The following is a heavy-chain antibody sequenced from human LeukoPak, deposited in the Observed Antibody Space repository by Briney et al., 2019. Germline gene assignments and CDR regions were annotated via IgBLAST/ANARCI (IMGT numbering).Heavy chain of an antibody. D-gene: IGHD3-10*02. Sequence: PGGSLRLSCAASGFIFRTYGIHWVRQAPGKGLQWVAFIGYDGTKKSYADSVKGRFTISRDNAKNSLYLQMNSLRAEDTAVYYCAELGITMIGGVWGKGTTVTISS. CDR3: AELGITMIGGV. CDR2: IGYDGTKK. J-gene: IGHJ6*04. V-gene: IGHV3-30*02. CDR1: GFIFRTYG.